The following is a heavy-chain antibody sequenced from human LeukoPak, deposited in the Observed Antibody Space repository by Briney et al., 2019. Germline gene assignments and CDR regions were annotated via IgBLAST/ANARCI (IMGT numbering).Heavy chain of an antibody. J-gene: IGHJ4*02. CDR2: INHSGST. CDR3: ARGRIAARPGGDY. V-gene: IGHV4-34*01. CDR1: GGSFSGYY. D-gene: IGHD6-6*01. Sequence: SETLSLTCAVYGGSFSGYYRSWIRQPPGKGLEWIGEINHSGSTNYNPSLKSRVTISVDTSKNQFSLKLSSVTAADTAVYYCARGRIAARPGGDYWGQGTLVTVSS.